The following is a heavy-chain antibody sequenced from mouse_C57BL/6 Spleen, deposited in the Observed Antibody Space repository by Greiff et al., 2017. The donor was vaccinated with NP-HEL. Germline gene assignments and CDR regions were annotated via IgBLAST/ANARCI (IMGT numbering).Heavy chain of an antibody. CDR1: GFTFSDYG. D-gene: IGHD1-1*01. V-gene: IGHV5-17*01. CDR3: ARSFLGNYYCSIDYAMDY. CDR2: ISSGSSTI. Sequence: EVKLVESGGGLVKPGGSLKLSCAASGFTFSDYGMHWVRQAPEKGLEWVAYISSGSSTIYYADTVKGRFTISRDNAKNTLFLQMTSLRSEDTAMYYCARSFLGNYYCSIDYAMDYWGQGTSVTVSS. J-gene: IGHJ4*01.